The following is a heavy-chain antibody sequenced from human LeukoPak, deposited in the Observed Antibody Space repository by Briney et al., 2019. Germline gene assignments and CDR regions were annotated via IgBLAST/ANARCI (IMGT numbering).Heavy chain of an antibody. CDR3: ARVAYGSSWYVDY. V-gene: IGHV3-74*01. D-gene: IGHD6-13*01. J-gene: IGHJ4*02. CDR1: GFTFSSYW. Sequence: TGGSLRLSCAASGFTFSSYWMHWVRQAPGKGLVWVSRMNSDGSTTSYADSVKGRFTISRDNAKNTLYLQMNSLRAEDTAVYYCARVAYGSSWYVDYWGQGNLVTVSS. CDR2: MNSDGSTT.